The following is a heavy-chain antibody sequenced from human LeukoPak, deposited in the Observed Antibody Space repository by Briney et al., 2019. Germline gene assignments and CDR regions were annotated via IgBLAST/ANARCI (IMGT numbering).Heavy chain of an antibody. CDR2: INWNSASI. CDR3: AKDKAPLYSGYDWDLDF. Sequence: GGSPRLSCAASGFTFHHYAIHWVRQVPGKGLEWVSGINWNSASIGYADSVKGRFTISRDNAKNSVFLQMDSLRAEDTALYYCAKDKAPLYSGYDWDLDFWGQGTLVTVSS. J-gene: IGHJ4*02. V-gene: IGHV3-9*01. D-gene: IGHD5-12*01. CDR1: GFTFHHYA.